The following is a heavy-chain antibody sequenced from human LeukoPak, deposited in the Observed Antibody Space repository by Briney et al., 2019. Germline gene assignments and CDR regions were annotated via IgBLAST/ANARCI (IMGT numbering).Heavy chain of an antibody. CDR2: PYYRSRWYN. V-gene: IGHV6-1*01. Sequence: SHTLSLTCAISGDIVSSNCDACNSITRSPSRVLEWLGRPYYRSRWYNDYAVSVKSRITVHPDSSKNQFSLQLNSVTPEDTAVYYCVSDHDGTRSFHYWGQGTLVTVSS. D-gene: IGHD2-2*01. J-gene: IGHJ4*02. CDR3: VSDHDGTRSFHY. CDR1: GDIVSSNCDA.